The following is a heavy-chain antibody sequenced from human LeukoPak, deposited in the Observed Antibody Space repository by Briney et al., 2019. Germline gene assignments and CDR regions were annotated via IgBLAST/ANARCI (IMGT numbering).Heavy chain of an antibody. CDR3: ARVGGVPAAHFDY. CDR1: GFSVRTKY. CDR2: IYSSGTT. V-gene: IGHV3-53*01. D-gene: IGHD2-2*01. J-gene: IGHJ4*02. Sequence: PGGSLRLSCVASGFSVRTKYMSWVRQTPGRGLEWISLIYSSGTTYYAESVKGRFTVSRDNSENSLYLQMNSLRVEDTAVYYCARVGGVPAAHFDYWGQGIRVTVSS.